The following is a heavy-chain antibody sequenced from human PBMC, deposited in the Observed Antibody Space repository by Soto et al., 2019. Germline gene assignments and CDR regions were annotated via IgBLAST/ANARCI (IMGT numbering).Heavy chain of an antibody. CDR1: GGTFSSYA. Sequence: SVKVSCKASGGTFSSYAISWVRQAPGQGLEWMGGIIPIFGTANYAQKFQGRVTITADESTSTAYMELSSLRSEDTAVYYWARDDVDTAMAHKYYYYYYGMDVWGQGTTVTVSS. D-gene: IGHD5-18*01. CDR3: ARDDVDTAMAHKYYYYYYGMDV. J-gene: IGHJ6*02. V-gene: IGHV1-69*13. CDR2: IIPIFGTA.